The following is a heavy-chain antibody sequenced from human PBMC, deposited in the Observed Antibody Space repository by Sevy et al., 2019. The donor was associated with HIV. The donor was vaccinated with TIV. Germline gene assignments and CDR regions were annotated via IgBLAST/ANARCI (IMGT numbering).Heavy chain of an antibody. J-gene: IGHJ6*03. V-gene: IGHV4-34*08. Sequence: SETLSLTCAVYGGTFSGYYWSWIRQPPGKGLEWIGEINHSGSTNYNPSLKSRVTISVDTSKNQFALKLSAVTAADTAEYYCAGGSYCGGGSCRVGIYYMDVWGKGTTVTVSS. CDR1: GGTFSGYY. CDR2: INHSGST. CDR3: AGGSYCGGGSCRVGIYYMDV. D-gene: IGHD2-15*01.